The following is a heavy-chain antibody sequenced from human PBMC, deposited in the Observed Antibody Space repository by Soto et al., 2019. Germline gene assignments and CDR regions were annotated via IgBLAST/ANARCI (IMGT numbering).Heavy chain of an antibody. CDR2: IKSKPDGGTT. CDR1: GCTFSRYW. V-gene: IGHV3-15*07. J-gene: IGHJ3*02. CDR3: VTGRVYAYICAKYRYAFDI. D-gene: IGHD3-16*01. Sequence: WGSLRLSCAASGCTFSRYWMHWVRQVPGKGLVCVSRIKSKPDGGTTDLAAPVQGRFTISRDDSKSTLSLQMSSLKTEDTAIYYCVTGRVYAYICAKYRYAFDIWGPGTEVTVS.